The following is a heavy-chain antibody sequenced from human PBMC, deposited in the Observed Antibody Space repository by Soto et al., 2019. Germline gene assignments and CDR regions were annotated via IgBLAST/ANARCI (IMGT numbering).Heavy chain of an antibody. Sequence: QVQLQESGPGLVKPSETLSLTCTVSGGSISSYYWSWIRQPPGKGLEWIGYIYYSGSTNYNPSLKSGVTIQVDTSKNQFSLKLSSVTAADTAVYYCARYRAPGYSYGMDVWGQGTTVTVSS. CDR1: GGSISSYY. J-gene: IGHJ6*02. CDR3: ARYRAPGYSYGMDV. D-gene: IGHD4-4*01. V-gene: IGHV4-59*01. CDR2: IYYSGST.